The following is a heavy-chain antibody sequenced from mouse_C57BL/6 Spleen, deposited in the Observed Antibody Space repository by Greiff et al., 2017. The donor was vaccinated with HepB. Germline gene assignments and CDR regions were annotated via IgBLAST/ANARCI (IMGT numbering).Heavy chain of an antibody. CDR2: IYPGSGST. D-gene: IGHD3-3*01. J-gene: IGHJ1*03. CDR3: ARERDSYWYFDV. Sequence: VQLQQPGAELVKPGASVKMSCKASGYTFTSYWITWVKQRPGQGLEWIGDIYPGSGSTNYNEKFKSKATLTVDTSSSTAYMQLSSLTSEDSAVYYCARERDSYWYFDVWGTGTTVTVSS. CDR1: GYTFTSYW. V-gene: IGHV1-55*01.